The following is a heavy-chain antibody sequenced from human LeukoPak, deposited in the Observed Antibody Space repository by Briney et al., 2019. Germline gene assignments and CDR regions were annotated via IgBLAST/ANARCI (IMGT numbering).Heavy chain of an antibody. CDR2: IYYSGST. J-gene: IGHJ3*02. D-gene: IGHD2-15*01. CDR3: ARERYCSADICSGGDAFDI. CDR1: GGSISSHY. Sequence: KASETLSLTCTVSGGSISSHYWSWIRQPPGKGLEWIGYIYYSGSTNYNPSLKSRVTISVDTSKNQFSLKLSSVTAADTAVYYCARERYCSADICSGGDAFDIWGQGTMVSVSS. V-gene: IGHV4-59*11.